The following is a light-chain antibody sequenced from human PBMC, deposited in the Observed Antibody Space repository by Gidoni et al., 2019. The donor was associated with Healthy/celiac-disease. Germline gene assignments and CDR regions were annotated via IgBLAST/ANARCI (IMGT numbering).Light chain of an antibody. CDR1: QGISSY. Sequence: AILLTQSQSSFSASTGDIVTITCRSSQGISSYLAWYQQKPGKATKLLIYAASTLQSGVPSRVSGSGSGTDFTLTISCLQSEDFATYYCQQYDSYPRTFGQGTKVEIK. V-gene: IGKV1-8*01. CDR3: QQYDSYPRT. CDR2: AAS. J-gene: IGKJ1*01.